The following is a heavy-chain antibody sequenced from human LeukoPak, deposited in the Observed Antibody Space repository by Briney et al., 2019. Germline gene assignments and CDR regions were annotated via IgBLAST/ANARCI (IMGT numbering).Heavy chain of an antibody. Sequence: GGSLRLSCAASGFTFSSYSMNWVRQAPGKGLEWVSSISSSSSYIYYADSVKGRFTISRDNAKNSLYLQMNSLRAEDTAVYYRARVSDSSDYYSDYWGQGTLVIVSS. J-gene: IGHJ4*02. CDR1: GFTFSSYS. CDR2: ISSSSSYI. V-gene: IGHV3-21*01. D-gene: IGHD3-22*01. CDR3: ARVSDSSDYYSDY.